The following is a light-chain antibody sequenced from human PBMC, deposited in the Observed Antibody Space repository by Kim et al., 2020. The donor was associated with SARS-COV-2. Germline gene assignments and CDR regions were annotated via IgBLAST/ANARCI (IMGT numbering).Light chain of an antibody. J-gene: IGLJ2*01. V-gene: IGLV3-19*01. CDR1: SLRNYY. CDR2: GKN. Sequence: SSELTQDPAVSVALGQTVRITCQGDSLRNYYANWYQQKPGQAPVLVIYGKNNRPSGIPDRFSGSSSGNTASLTITGAQAEDEADYYCNSRDSSGNHDVIFGGGTKLTVL. CDR3: NSRDSSGNHDVI.